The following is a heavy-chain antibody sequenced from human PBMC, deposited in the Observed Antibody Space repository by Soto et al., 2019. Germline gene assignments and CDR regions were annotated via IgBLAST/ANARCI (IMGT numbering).Heavy chain of an antibody. Sequence: QVQLQESGPGLVKPSQTLSLTCTVSGGSISSGGYFWSWIRQHPGKGLEWIGFIYYSGGTYYNPSLQSRVTISVDTSKNQFSLKLSSVTAADTAVYYCAREGAAPDYYSGMDVWGQGTTVTVSS. D-gene: IGHD6-6*01. CDR3: AREGAAPDYYSGMDV. CDR2: IYYSGGT. CDR1: GGSISSGGYF. V-gene: IGHV4-31*03. J-gene: IGHJ6*02.